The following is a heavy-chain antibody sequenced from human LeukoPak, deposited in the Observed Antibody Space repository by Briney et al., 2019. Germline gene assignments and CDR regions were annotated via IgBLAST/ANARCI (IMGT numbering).Heavy chain of an antibody. CDR1: GGTFSSYA. V-gene: IGHV1-69*01. CDR2: IIPIFGTA. CDR3: ARAQDCSSTSCYSRDYYYGMDV. Sequence: SVKVSCKASGGTFSSYAISWVRQAPGQGLEWMGGIIPIFGTANYAQKYQGRVTITADESTSTAYMELSSLRSEDTAVYYCARAQDCSSTSCYSRDYYYGMDVWGQGTTVTVSS. D-gene: IGHD2-2*02. J-gene: IGHJ6*02.